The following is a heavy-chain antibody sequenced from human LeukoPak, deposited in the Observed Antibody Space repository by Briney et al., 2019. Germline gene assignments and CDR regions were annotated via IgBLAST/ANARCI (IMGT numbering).Heavy chain of an antibody. CDR3: AKGGIAVAGQDDAFDI. D-gene: IGHD6-19*01. V-gene: IGHV3-7*03. Sequence: GGSLRLSCAASGFTFSSYWMSWVRQAPGKGLEWVANIKQDGSEKYYVDSVKGRFTISRDNAKNSLYLQMNSLRAEDTAVYYCAKGGIAVAGQDDAFDIWGQGTMVTVSS. CDR1: GFTFSSYW. J-gene: IGHJ3*02. CDR2: IKQDGSEK.